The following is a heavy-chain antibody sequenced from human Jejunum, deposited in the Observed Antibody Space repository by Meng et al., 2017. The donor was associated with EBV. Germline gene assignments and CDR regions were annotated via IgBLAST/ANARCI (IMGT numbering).Heavy chain of an antibody. CDR3: ARVFFGVIDY. Sequence: QLQLQESGPALVKPSETLSLTFTVSGGAINSNSLYWGWIRQPPGKWLEWIGSIYYSGNTYYNPSLKSRVTISIDPSKNQFSLKLISVTAADTAVYYCARVFFGVIDYWGQGTLVTVSS. CDR2: IYYSGNT. CDR1: GGAINSNSLY. J-gene: IGHJ4*02. D-gene: IGHD2-8*01. V-gene: IGHV4-39*07.